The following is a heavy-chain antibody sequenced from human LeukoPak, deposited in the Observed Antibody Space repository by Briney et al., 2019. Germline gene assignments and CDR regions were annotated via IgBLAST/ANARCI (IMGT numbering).Heavy chain of an antibody. Sequence: SETLSLTCAVFGGSFSDYYWSWIRQPPGEGLQWIGEINHSGSANYNPSLKSRVTISVDTSKSQLSLKVNSVTAADTALYYCARGGTVSTSWYLDLWGRGTLVTVSS. CDR2: INHSGSA. CDR3: ARGGTVSTSWYLDL. CDR1: GGSFSDYY. J-gene: IGHJ2*01. D-gene: IGHD1-14*01. V-gene: IGHV4-34*01.